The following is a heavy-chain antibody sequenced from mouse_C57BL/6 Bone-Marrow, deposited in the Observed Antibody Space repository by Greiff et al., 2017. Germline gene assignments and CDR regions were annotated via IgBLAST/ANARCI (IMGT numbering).Heavy chain of an antibody. Sequence: VQLQQSGPGLVQPSQSLSITCTVSGFSLTSYGVHWVRQSPGKGLEWLGVIWSGGSTDYTAAFISRLSISKDNSNGQVFFKMNSLQADDTAIYYCARRWGFLWFAYWGQGTLVTVSA. D-gene: IGHD2-3*01. CDR1: GFSLTSYG. V-gene: IGHV2-2*01. CDR2: IWSGGST. J-gene: IGHJ3*01. CDR3: ARRWGFLWFAY.